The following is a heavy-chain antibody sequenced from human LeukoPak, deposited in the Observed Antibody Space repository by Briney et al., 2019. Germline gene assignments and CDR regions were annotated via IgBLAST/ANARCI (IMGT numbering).Heavy chain of an antibody. Sequence: SDTLSLTCTVSGGSICSYYWSWIRKPAGKRLEWIGRIYTSWSTNYNPSLKSRVTMSVDTSKNQFSLKLSSVTAADTAVYYCARARQSYFDIWGQGTMVTVSS. CDR2: IYTSWST. CDR3: ARARQSYFDI. V-gene: IGHV4-4*07. D-gene: IGHD3-10*01. J-gene: IGHJ3*02. CDR1: GGSICSYY.